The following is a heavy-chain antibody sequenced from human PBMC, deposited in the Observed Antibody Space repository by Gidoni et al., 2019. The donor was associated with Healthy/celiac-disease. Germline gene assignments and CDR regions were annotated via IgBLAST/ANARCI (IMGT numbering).Heavy chain of an antibody. CDR3: ARGRGWYYYGSGSSNWFDP. CDR2: INHSGST. J-gene: IGHJ5*02. Sequence: QVQLQQWGAGLLKPSETLSLTCAVYGGSFSGYYWNWIRQPPGKGLEWIGEINHSGSTNYNPSLKSRVTISVDTSKNQFSLKLSSVTAADTAVYYCARGRGWYYYGSGSSNWFDPWGQGTLVTVSS. V-gene: IGHV4-34*01. D-gene: IGHD3-10*01. CDR1: GGSFSGYY.